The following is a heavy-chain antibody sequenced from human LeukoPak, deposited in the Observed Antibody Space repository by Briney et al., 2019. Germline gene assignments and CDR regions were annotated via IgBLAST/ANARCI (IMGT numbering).Heavy chain of an antibody. Sequence: GGSLRLSCAASGFTFSSYGMSWVRQAPGKGLEWVSAISSSGGDTYYADSVKGRFTISRDNTKNSLYLQMNGLRAEDTAVYYCARERSKDYYYYMDVWGKGTTVTVSS. CDR3: ARERSKDYYYYMDV. CDR2: ISSSGGDT. CDR1: GFTFSSYG. J-gene: IGHJ6*03. V-gene: IGHV3-21*01. D-gene: IGHD1-26*01.